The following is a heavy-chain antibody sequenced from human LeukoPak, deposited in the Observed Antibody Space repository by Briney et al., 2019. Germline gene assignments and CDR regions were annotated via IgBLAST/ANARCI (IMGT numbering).Heavy chain of an antibody. D-gene: IGHD6-13*01. J-gene: IGHJ3*01. CDR2: INHSGST. Sequence: SETLSLTCAVYGESLSDYYWTWIRQPPGRGLEWIGEINHSGSTNYNPSLKSRVTMSVDTSKNQFSLKLSSVTAADTAVYFCARGGSSSWYGDAFDFWGQGTMVTVSS. V-gene: IGHV4-34*01. CDR1: GESLSDYY. CDR3: ARGGSSSWYGDAFDF.